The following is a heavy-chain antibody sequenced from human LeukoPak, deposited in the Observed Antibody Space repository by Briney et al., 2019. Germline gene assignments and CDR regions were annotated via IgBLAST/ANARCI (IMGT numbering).Heavy chain of an antibody. CDR1: GYTFTSYY. D-gene: IGHD6-19*01. CDR2: INAGNGNT. V-gene: IGHV1-3*01. J-gene: IGHJ4*02. CDR3: ARDGLYSSGWRDFDY. Sequence: ASVKVSCKASGYTFTSYYMHWVRQAPGQRLEWMGWINAGNGNTKYSQKFQGRVTITRDTSASTAYMELSSLRFEDTAVYYCARDGLYSSGWRDFDYWGQGTLVTVSS.